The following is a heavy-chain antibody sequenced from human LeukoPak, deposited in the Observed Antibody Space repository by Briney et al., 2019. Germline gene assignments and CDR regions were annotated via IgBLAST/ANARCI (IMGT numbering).Heavy chain of an antibody. CDR3: ARSSGTYFDY. V-gene: IGHV3-7*01. CDR1: GFTFSSYW. D-gene: IGHD1-26*01. Sequence: GGSLRLSCAASGFTFSSYWMSWVHQAPGKGLEWVANIKQDGSEKYYVDSVKGRFTISRDNSKNSLYLQMNSLRAEDTAAYYCARSSGTYFDYWGQGTLVTVSS. CDR2: IKQDGSEK. J-gene: IGHJ4*02.